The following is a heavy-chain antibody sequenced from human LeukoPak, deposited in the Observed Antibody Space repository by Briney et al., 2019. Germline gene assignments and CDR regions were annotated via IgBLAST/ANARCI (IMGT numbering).Heavy chain of an antibody. CDR1: GFTFSSYS. Sequence: PGGSLRLSCAASGFTFSSYSMNWVRQAPGKGLEWVSYISSSSSSMYYADSVKGRFTISRDNAKNSLYLQMNSLRAEDTAVYYCARDDFEDTAMVPPYYYYGMDVWGQGTTVTVSS. CDR3: ARDDFEDTAMVPPYYYYGMDV. J-gene: IGHJ6*02. CDR2: ISSSSSSM. V-gene: IGHV3-48*04. D-gene: IGHD5-18*01.